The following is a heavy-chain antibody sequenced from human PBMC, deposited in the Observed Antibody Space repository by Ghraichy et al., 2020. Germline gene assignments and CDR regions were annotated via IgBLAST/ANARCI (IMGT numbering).Heavy chain of an antibody. Sequence: SVKVSCKASGGTFSSYTISWVRQAPGQGLEWMGRIIPIVGIANYAQKFQGRVTITADKSTSTAYMELSSLRSEDTAVYYCARDQYGSGTPHDYWGQGTLVTVSS. CDR2: IIPIVGIA. CDR1: GGTFSSYT. J-gene: IGHJ4*02. V-gene: IGHV1-69*04. D-gene: IGHD3-10*01. CDR3: ARDQYGSGTPHDY.